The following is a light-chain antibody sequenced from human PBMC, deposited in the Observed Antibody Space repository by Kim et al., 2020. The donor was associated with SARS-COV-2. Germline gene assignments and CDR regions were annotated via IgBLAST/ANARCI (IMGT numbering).Light chain of an antibody. CDR2: DAS. CDR3: QQRGSWPRVT. CDR1: QSVSSD. Sequence: EIVLTQSPATLSLSPGERATLSCRASQSVSSDLAWYQQKPGQAPRLLIYDASNRATGIPARFSGSGSGTDFTLTISSLEPEDFAIYYCQQRGSWPRVTFGGGTKVDIK. J-gene: IGKJ4*01. V-gene: IGKV3-11*01.